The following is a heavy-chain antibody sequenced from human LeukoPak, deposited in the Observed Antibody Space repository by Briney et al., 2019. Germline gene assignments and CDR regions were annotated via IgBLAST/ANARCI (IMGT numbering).Heavy chain of an antibody. Sequence: GASVEVSCKASGYTFTGYYMHWVRQAPGQGLEWMGWINPNSGGTNYAQKFQGRVTMTRDTSISTAYMELSRLRSDDTAVYYCAREKANDYVWGSYRSFDYWGQGTLVTVSS. J-gene: IGHJ4*02. CDR1: GYTFTGYY. CDR2: INPNSGGT. V-gene: IGHV1-2*02. CDR3: AREKANDYVWGSYRSFDY. D-gene: IGHD3-16*02.